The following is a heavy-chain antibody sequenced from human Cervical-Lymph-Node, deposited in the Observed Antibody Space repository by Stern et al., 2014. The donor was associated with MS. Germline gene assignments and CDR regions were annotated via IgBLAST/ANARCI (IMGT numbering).Heavy chain of an antibody. CDR2: MYFSGRT. Sequence: QLQLQESGPGLVKPSETLSLTCTVSGGSISSSNYYWGWIRQPPGKGLESIGSMYFSGRTYHNPSLKSRVTMSVDTSKNQFFLKLTSVTAADTAVYYCARHFWVTRVFDLWGQGTLVTVSS. CDR1: GGSISSSNYY. V-gene: IGHV4-39*01. D-gene: IGHD3-3*01. J-gene: IGHJ5*02. CDR3: ARHFWVTRVFDL.